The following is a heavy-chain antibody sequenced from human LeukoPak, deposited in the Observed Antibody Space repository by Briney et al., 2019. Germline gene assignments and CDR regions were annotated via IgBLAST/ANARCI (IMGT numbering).Heavy chain of an antibody. D-gene: IGHD1-26*01. CDR2: VHSSGSP. CDR1: GGSITNYY. V-gene: IGHV4-59*01. Sequence: PSETLSLTCTVSGGSITNYYWSWVRQPPGKGLECVGYVHSSGSPATSPSLKSRVTISLDTAQTQFSLKLSSVTAPDTIVYCRARGQYSGRFDYWGQGALVTVSS. CDR3: ARGQYSGRFDY. J-gene: IGHJ4*02.